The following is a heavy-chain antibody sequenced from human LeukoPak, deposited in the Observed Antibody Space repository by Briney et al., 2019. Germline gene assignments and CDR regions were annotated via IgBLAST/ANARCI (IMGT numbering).Heavy chain of an antibody. CDR3: ARDSSSWYFGWFDP. J-gene: IGHJ5*02. D-gene: IGHD6-13*01. Sequence: ASVKVSCKASGYTFTSYGISWVRQAPGQGLEWMGRINPNSGGTNYAQKFQGRVTMTRDTSISTAYMELSRLRSDDTAVYYCARDSSSWYFGWFDPWGQGTLLTVSS. CDR2: INPNSGGT. V-gene: IGHV1-2*06. CDR1: GYTFTSYG.